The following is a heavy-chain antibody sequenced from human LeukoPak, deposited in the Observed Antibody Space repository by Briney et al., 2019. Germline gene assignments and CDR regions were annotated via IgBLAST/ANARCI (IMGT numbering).Heavy chain of an antibody. J-gene: IGHJ4*02. D-gene: IGHD3-10*01. V-gene: IGHV3-9*01. Sequence: GGSLRLSCVASGFRFDDHAMHWVRQAPGMGLEWVAGISWNGDTLVYADSVRGRFSISRDNAKNSLSLEMDSLRIEDTALYYCAKDTAQPDYYDSGTAYFDYWGQGTLVAVSS. CDR3: AKDTAQPDYYDSGTAYFDY. CDR1: GFRFDDHA. CDR2: ISWNGDTL.